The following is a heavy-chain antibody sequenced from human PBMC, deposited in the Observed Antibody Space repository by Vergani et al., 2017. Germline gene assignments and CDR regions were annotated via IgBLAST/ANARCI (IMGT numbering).Heavy chain of an antibody. Sequence: EVQLVESGGGLVQPGRSLRLSCAASGFTFDDYAMHWVRQAPGKGLEWVSGINWNSDSIAYADSVKGRFTIYRDNAKNSLYLQMNSLRADDTALYYCVKDIAASGNYWYFDLWGRGTLVTVSS. CDR2: INWNSDSI. CDR1: GFTFDDYA. D-gene: IGHD6-13*01. J-gene: IGHJ2*01. CDR3: VKDIAASGNYWYFDL. V-gene: IGHV3-9*01.